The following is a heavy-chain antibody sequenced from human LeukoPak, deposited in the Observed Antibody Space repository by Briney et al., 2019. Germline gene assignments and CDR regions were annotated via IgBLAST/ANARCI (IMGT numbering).Heavy chain of an antibody. J-gene: IGHJ5*02. D-gene: IGHD3-3*01. CDR3: ARDSTYYDFWSREGGWFDP. CDR2: ISYDGSNK. V-gene: IGHV3-30-3*01. CDR1: GFIFSSYA. Sequence: PGRSLRLSCAASGFIFSSYAMHWVRQAPGKGLEWVAVISYDGSNKYYADSVKGRFTISRDNSKNTLYLQMNSLRAEDTAVYYCARDSTYYDFWSREGGWFDPWGQGTLVTVSS.